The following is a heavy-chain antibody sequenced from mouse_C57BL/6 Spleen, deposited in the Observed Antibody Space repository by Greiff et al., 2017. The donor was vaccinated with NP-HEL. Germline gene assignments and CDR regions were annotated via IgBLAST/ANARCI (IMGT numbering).Heavy chain of an antibody. CDR3: TRPGYSNYDY. CDR2: IDPETGGT. V-gene: IGHV1-15*01. D-gene: IGHD2-5*01. Sequence: QVQLQQSGAELVRPGASVTLSCKASGYTFTDYEMHWVKQTPVHGLEWIGAIDPETGGTAYNQKFKGKAILTADKSSSTAYMELRSLTSEDSAVYYCTRPGYSNYDYWGQGTTLTVSS. J-gene: IGHJ2*01. CDR1: GYTFTDYE.